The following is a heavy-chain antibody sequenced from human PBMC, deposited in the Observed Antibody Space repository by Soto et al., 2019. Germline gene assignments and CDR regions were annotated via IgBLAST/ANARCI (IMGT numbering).Heavy chain of an antibody. D-gene: IGHD3-3*01. V-gene: IGHV4-59*01. Sequence: PSETLSLTCTVSGGSISSYYWSWIRQPPGKGLEWIGYIYYSGSTNYNPSLKSRVTISVDTSKNQFSLKLSSVTAADTAVYYCATLTKVYDFWSGYSADYYYYYMDVWGKGTTVTVSS. J-gene: IGHJ6*03. CDR2: IYYSGST. CDR1: GGSISSYY. CDR3: ATLTKVYDFWSGYSADYYYYYMDV.